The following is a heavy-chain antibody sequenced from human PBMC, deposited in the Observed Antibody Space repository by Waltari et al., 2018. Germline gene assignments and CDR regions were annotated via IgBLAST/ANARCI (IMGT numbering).Heavy chain of an antibody. CDR1: GFTFSSYG. Sequence: QVQLVESGGGVVQPGGSLRLSCAASGFTFSSYGMHWVRQAPGKGLEWVAFIRYDGSNKYYADSVKGRFTISRDNSKNTLYLQMNSLRAEDTAVYYCANWEHPAYCGGDCYSVDYWGQGTLVTVSS. J-gene: IGHJ4*02. D-gene: IGHD2-21*01. CDR3: ANWEHPAYCGGDCYSVDY. CDR2: IRYDGSNK. V-gene: IGHV3-30*02.